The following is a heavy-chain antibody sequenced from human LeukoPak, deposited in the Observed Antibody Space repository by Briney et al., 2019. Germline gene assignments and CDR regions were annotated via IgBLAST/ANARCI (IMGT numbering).Heavy chain of an antibody. CDR2: IYYSGST. V-gene: IGHV4-39*07. CDR3: ARDVYGDYVGGTNDAFDI. D-gene: IGHD4-17*01. Sequence: WVRQPPGKGLEWIGSIYYSGSTYYNPSLKSRVTISVDTSKNQFSLKLSSVTAADTAVYYCARDVYGDYVGGTNDAFDIWGQGTMVTVSS. J-gene: IGHJ3*02.